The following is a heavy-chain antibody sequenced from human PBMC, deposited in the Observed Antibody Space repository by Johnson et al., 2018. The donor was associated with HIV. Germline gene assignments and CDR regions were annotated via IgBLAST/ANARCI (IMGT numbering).Heavy chain of an antibody. CDR3: ARSDSSGYYPSHAFDI. Sequence: VQLVESGGGLVQPGGSLRLSCAASGFTFSSYAMHWVRQAPGKGLEWVSGISWNSGSIGYADSVKGRFTISRDNAKNSLYLQMNSLRAEDTAVYYCARSDSSGYYPSHAFDIWGQGTMVTISS. CDR2: ISWNSGSI. J-gene: IGHJ3*02. D-gene: IGHD3-22*01. V-gene: IGHV3-9*01. CDR1: GFTFSSYA.